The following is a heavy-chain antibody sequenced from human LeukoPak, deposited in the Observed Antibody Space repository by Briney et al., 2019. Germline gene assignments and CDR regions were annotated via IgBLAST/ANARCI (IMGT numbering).Heavy chain of an antibody. J-gene: IGHJ4*02. V-gene: IGHV1-69*13. D-gene: IGHD3-22*01. Sequence: ASVKVSCKASGGTFSSYAISWVRQAPGQGLEWMGGIIPIFGTANYAQKFQGRVTITADESTSTAYMELSSLRSEDTAVYYCAHHDYYDSSGYYYLRFQWVFDYWGQGTLVTVSS. CDR1: GGTFSSYA. CDR2: IIPIFGTA. CDR3: AHHDYYDSSGYYYLRFQWVFDY.